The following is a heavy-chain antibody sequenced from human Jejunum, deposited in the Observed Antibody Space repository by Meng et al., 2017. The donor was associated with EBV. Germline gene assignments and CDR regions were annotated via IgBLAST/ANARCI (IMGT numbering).Heavy chain of an antibody. D-gene: IGHD3-10*01. CDR2: MSYSGAT. CDR3: ARVPLDYYGSGSSWAY. J-gene: IGHJ4*02. V-gene: IGHV4-39*06. Sequence: RLQLQESGPGLVMPSETLSLTCLVSGASIGSSNWYWGWIRQSPGKGLEWIGSMSYSGATYYTPSLKSRVTISIDTSKNQLSLKVNSVTAADMAMYYCARVPLDYYGSGSSWAYWGQGTLVTVSS. CDR1: GASIGSSNWY.